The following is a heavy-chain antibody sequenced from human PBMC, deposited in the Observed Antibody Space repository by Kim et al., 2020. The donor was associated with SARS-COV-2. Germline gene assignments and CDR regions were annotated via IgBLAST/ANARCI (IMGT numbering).Heavy chain of an antibody. Sequence: PSRTSRVTISVDTSKNKFSLKLSSVTAADTAVYYCARGVTMIVGGWYFDLWGRGTLVTVSS. D-gene: IGHD3-22*01. CDR3: ARGVTMIVGGWYFDL. V-gene: IGHV4-31*02. J-gene: IGHJ2*01.